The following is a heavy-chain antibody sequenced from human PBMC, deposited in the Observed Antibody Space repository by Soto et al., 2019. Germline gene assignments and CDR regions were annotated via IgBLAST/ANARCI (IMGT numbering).Heavy chain of an antibody. V-gene: IGHV4-34*01. D-gene: IGHD4-17*01. CDR3: XXXXXRGYGDAYYYYGMDV. CDR1: GGSFSGYY. CDR2: INHSGST. Sequence: SETLSLTCAVYGGSFSGYYWSWIRQPPGKGLEWIGEINHSGSTNYNPSLKSRXXXXXXXXXXXXXXXXXXXXXXXTXXXXXXXXXXRGYGDAYYYYGMDVWGQGTTVTVSS. J-gene: IGHJ6*02.